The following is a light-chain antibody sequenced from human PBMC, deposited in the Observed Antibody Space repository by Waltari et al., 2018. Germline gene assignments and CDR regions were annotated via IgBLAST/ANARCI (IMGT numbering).Light chain of an antibody. V-gene: IGLV2-23*02. J-gene: IGLJ1*01. Sequence: QSALTQPASVSGSPGQSITISCTGTSSDIGKYNYVSWYQHLPGKVPKVMISEVTKRPSGVSTRFPGAKSGNTASLTISGLQADDEAEYYCCSDAGSGTYVFGTGTKLTVV. CDR3: CSDAGSGTYV. CDR1: SSDIGKYNY. CDR2: EVT.